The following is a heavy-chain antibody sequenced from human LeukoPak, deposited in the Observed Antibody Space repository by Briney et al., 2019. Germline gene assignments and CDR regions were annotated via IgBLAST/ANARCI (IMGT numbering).Heavy chain of an antibody. D-gene: IGHD1-26*01. V-gene: IGHV3-23*01. CDR1: GFTFSSSA. Sequence: GGSLRLSCAASGFTFSSSAMSWVRQAPGKGLEWVSAISNNGGYTYYADSVKGRFTISRDNSKNTLYLQMNNLRAEDTAMYYCAREMYSGMYNDAFDIWGQGTKVTVSS. CDR2: ISNNGGYT. CDR3: AREMYSGMYNDAFDI. J-gene: IGHJ3*02.